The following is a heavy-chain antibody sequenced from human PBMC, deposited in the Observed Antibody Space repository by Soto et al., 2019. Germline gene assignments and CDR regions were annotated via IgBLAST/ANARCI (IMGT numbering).Heavy chain of an antibody. D-gene: IGHD5-12*01. V-gene: IGHV4-39*01. CDR1: GGSISSSSYY. CDR2: IYYSGST. J-gene: IGHJ6*02. CDR3: ARLDVDIVATITYYYGMDV. Sequence: SETLSLTCTVSGGSISSSSYYWGWIRQPPGKGLEWIGSIYYSGSTYYNPSLKSRVTISVDTSKNQFSLKLSSVTAADTAVYYCARLDVDIVATITYYYGMDVWGQGTTVTVSS.